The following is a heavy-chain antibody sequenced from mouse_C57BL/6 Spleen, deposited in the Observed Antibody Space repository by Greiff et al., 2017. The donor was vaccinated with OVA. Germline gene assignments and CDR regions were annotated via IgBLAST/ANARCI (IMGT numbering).Heavy chain of an antibody. J-gene: IGHJ3*01. CDR1: GYTFTSYW. D-gene: IGHD1-1*02. CDR3: ARSGLCAGGFAY. Sequence: QVQLQQPGAELVKPGASVKMSCKASGYTFTSYWITWVKQRPGQGLEWIGDIYPGSGSTNYNEKFKSKATLTVDTSSSTAYMPLSSLTSEDSAVDYCARSGLCAGGFAYWGQGTLVTVSA. CDR2: IYPGSGST. V-gene: IGHV1-55*01.